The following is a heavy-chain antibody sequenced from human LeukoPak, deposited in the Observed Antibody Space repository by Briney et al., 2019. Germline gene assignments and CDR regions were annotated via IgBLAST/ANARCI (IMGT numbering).Heavy chain of an antibody. CDR2: IIPIFGTA. Sequence: GSSVKVSCKASGGTFSSYAISWVRQAPGQGLEWMGGIIPIFGTANYAQKFQGRVTITADESTSTAYVELSSLRSEDTAVYYCATDSPPRSTSLYYNYYMDVWGKGTTVTVSS. CDR3: ATDSPPRSTSLYYNYYMDV. CDR1: GGTFSSYA. D-gene: IGHD6-6*01. J-gene: IGHJ6*03. V-gene: IGHV1-69*01.